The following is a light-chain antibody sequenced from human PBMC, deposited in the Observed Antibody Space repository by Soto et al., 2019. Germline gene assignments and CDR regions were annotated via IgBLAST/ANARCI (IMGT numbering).Light chain of an antibody. CDR2: SVS. CDR1: SSDIGAYDH. V-gene: IGLV2-14*01. J-gene: IGLJ1*01. CDR3: ISYTVSRSYV. Sequence: QSVLTQPASGSGPPGQSITISCSGTSSDIGAYDHVAWFQQSPGKTPKLVIYSVSNRPSGVSYRFSGSKSGNTASLTISGLQADDEADYYCISYTVSRSYVFGPGTKVTVL.